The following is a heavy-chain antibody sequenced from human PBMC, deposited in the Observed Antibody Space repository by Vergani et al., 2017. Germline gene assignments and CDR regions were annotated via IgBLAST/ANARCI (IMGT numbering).Heavy chain of an antibody. Sequence: QVQLAESGGGRVQPGRSLRLSCAASGFSFSSHTIHWVRQAPGTGLEWVGVISNDGSKKYYADSVKGRFTISRDKSKNTLDLQMKSLRNYDTAVYYCTKECSVTSACLQYKFYMEVWGKGTPVTVS. CDR2: ISNDGSKK. J-gene: IGHJ6*03. CDR1: GFSFSSHT. D-gene: IGHD5/OR15-5a*01. CDR3: TKECSVTSACLQYKFYMEV. V-gene: IGHV3-30*18.